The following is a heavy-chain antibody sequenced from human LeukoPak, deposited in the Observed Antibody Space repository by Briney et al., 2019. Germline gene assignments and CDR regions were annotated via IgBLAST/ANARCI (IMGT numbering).Heavy chain of an antibody. CDR3: ARVHPKYRLLP. Sequence: SETLSLTCTVSGGSISSYYWSWIRQPPGKGLEWIGYIYYSGSTNYNPSLKSRVTISVDTSKNQFSLKLSSVTAADTAVYYCARVHPKYRLLPWGQGTLVTVSS. J-gene: IGHJ5*02. CDR1: GGSISSYY. V-gene: IGHV4-59*01. D-gene: IGHD2-2*01. CDR2: IYYSGST.